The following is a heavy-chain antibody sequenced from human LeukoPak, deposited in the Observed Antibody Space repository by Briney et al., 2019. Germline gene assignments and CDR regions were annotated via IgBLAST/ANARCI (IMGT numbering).Heavy chain of an antibody. CDR3: AKGSGRYFDY. CDR1: GFTFSSYG. V-gene: IGHV3-30*02. J-gene: IGHJ4*02. D-gene: IGHD2-15*01. Sequence: RGGSLRLSCATSGFTFSSYGMHWVRQAPGKGLEWVAFIQFDGSSEYYADSVKGRFTFSRDNSRNTLHLQMNSLRPEDTAVYYCAKGSGRYFDYWGQGTLVTVSS. CDR2: IQFDGSSE.